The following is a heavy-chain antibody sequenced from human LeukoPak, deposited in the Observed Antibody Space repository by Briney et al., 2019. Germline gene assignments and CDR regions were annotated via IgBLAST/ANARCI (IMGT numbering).Heavy chain of an antibody. V-gene: IGHV4-34*01. D-gene: IGHD6-19*01. CDR2: INHSGST. Sequence: SETLSLTCAVYGGSFSGYYWSWIRQPPGQGLEWIGEINHSGSTNYNPSLKSRVTISVDTPKNQFSLKLSSVTAADTAVYYCATGSIAVAGTSSWFDPWGQGTLVTVSS. CDR1: GGSFSGYY. CDR3: ATGSIAVAGTSSWFDP. J-gene: IGHJ5*02.